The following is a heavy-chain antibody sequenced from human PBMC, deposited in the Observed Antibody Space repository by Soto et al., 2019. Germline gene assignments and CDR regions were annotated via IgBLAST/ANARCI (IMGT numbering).Heavy chain of an antibody. V-gene: IGHV1-2*02. CDR2: IDPDSGET. Sequence: AAGKVAYKASWYRLTGYYLNWVRQAPGRGLEWVGRIDPDSGETDSSEKYYGRLTLTRDTAIDTAYMEMTRLTLDDTAIYYCARGPLEWRQGTLVTVSS. CDR3: ARGPLE. CDR1: WYRLTGYY. J-gene: IGHJ4*02.